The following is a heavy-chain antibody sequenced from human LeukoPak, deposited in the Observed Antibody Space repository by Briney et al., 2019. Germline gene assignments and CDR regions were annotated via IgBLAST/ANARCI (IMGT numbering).Heavy chain of an antibody. CDR2: VNPDGSEE. Sequence: GGSLRLSCAASGFTFSAYWMSWVRQAPGKGLEWEANVNPDGSEEYYMDSVKGRFTISRDNAKNSVSLQMNSLRAEDTALYYCARSDLDWGQGTLVTVSS. J-gene: IGHJ4*02. V-gene: IGHV3-7*01. CDR3: ARSDLD. CDR1: GFTFSAYW.